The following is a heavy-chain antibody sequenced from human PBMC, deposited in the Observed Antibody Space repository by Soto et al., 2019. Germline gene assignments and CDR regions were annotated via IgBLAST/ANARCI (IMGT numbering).Heavy chain of an antibody. CDR1: GFTFSSYA. CDR3: AKDGDCSGGSCYLLYYYHGMDV. V-gene: IGHV3-23*01. Sequence: GESLKISCAASGFTFSSYALSWVRQAPGKGLEWVSTISRSGATTYYADSVKGRFTISRDISKNTLYLQMNSLRAEDTALYYCAKDGDCSGGSCYLLYYYHGMDVRRQGTTVTVSS. CDR2: ISRSGATT. D-gene: IGHD2-15*01. J-gene: IGHJ6*02.